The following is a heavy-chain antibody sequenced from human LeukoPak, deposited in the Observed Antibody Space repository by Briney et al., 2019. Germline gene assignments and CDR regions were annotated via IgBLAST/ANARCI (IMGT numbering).Heavy chain of an antibody. Sequence: SETLSLTCTVSGGSISCYYWSWIRQPPGKGLEWIGYIYYSGSTNYNPSLKSRVTISVDTSKNQFSLKLSSVTAADTAVYYCARVAVGYHYDSSGYYRSFDYWGQGTLVTVSS. CDR1: GGSISCYY. CDR2: IYYSGST. D-gene: IGHD3-22*01. V-gene: IGHV4-59*12. J-gene: IGHJ4*02. CDR3: ARVAVGYHYDSSGYYRSFDY.